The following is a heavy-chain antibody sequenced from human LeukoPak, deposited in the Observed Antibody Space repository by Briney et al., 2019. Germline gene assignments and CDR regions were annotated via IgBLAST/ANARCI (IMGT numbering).Heavy chain of an antibody. CDR1: GYTFTSYG. CDR3: ARTWIQLWAHHRYSLDY. Sequence: ASVKVSCKASGYTFTSYGISWVRQAPGQGLEWMGWISAYNGNTNYAQKLQGRVTMTTDTSTSTAYMELRSLRSDDTAVYYCARTWIQLWAHHRYSLDYWGQGTLVTVSS. CDR2: ISAYNGNT. D-gene: IGHD5-18*01. J-gene: IGHJ4*02. V-gene: IGHV1-18*01.